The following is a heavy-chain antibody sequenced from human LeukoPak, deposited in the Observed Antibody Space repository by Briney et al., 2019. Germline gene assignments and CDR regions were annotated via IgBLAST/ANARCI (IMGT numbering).Heavy chain of an antibody. CDR3: ARAIITFGGVIVLDAFDI. CDR1: GGSLSSGGYS. Sequence: PQTLSLTCAVSGGSLSSGGYSWSWIRQPPGSGLEWIGHILLSGSTHYNPTLKCRDTISVDRSKNLFSLKLSSVTAADTAVYYCARAIITFGGVIVLDAFDIWGQGTMVTVSS. J-gene: IGHJ3*02. CDR2: ILLSGST. D-gene: IGHD3-16*02. V-gene: IGHV4-30-2*01.